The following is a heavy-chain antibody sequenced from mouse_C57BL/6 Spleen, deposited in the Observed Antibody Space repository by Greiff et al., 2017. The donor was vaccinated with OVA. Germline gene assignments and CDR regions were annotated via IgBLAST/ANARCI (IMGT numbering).Heavy chain of an antibody. CDR3: TRGGDYEYFDY. CDR1: GFTFSSYA. D-gene: IGHD2-4*01. V-gene: IGHV5-9-1*02. Sequence: EVQLVESGEGLVKPGGSLKLSCAASGFTFSSYAVSWVRQTPEKRLEWVAYISSGGDYIYYADTVKGRFTISRDNARNTLYLQMSSLKSEDTAMYYCTRGGDYEYFDYWGQGTTLTVSS. CDR2: ISSGGDYI. J-gene: IGHJ2*01.